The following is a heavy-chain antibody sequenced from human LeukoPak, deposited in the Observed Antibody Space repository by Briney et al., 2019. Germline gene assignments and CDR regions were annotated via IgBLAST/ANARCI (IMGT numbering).Heavy chain of an antibody. CDR1: GFTFSSYA. CDR3: ARSYAVRGLLYDY. V-gene: IGHV3-21*01. D-gene: IGHD3-10*01. Sequence: KPGGSLRLSCAASGFTFSSYAMNWVRQAPGKGLEWVSSITSSSGYIYYADSMKGRFTTSRDNAKNSLYLQMNSLRAEDTAVYYCARSYAVRGLLYDYWGQGTLVTVSS. J-gene: IGHJ4*02. CDR2: ITSSSGYI.